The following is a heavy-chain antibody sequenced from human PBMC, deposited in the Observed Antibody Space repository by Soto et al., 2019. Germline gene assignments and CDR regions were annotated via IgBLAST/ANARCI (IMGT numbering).Heavy chain of an antibody. CDR3: ARQIYDSDTGPNFQYYFDS. CDR1: GYSFAGYW. D-gene: IGHD3-22*01. CDR2: IDPSDSQT. V-gene: IGHV5-10-1*01. Sequence: GETLKISCKGSGYSFAGYWITWVRQKPGKGLEWMGRIDPSDSQTYYSPSFRGHVTISATKSITTVFLQWSSLRASDTAMYYCARQIYDSDTGPNFQYYFDSWGQGTPVTVSS. J-gene: IGHJ4*02.